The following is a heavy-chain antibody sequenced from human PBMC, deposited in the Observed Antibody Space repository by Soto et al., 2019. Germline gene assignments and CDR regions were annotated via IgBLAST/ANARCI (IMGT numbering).Heavy chain of an antibody. J-gene: IGHJ3*02. CDR2: INHSGST. CDR1: GGSFSGYY. CDR3: ARGRGLDAFDI. D-gene: IGHD3-10*01. Sequence: PSETLSLTCAVYGGSFSGYYWSWIRQPPGKGLEWIGEINHSGSTNYNPSLKSRVTISVDTSKNQFSLKLSSVTAADTAVYYCARGRGLDAFDIWGQGTMVTVS. V-gene: IGHV4-34*01.